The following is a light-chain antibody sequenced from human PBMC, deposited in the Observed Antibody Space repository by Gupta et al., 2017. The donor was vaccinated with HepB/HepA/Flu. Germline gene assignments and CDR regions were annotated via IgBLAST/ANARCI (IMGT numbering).Light chain of an antibody. CDR3: QKYNSTPLT. J-gene: IGKJ1*01. CDR2: AAS. V-gene: IGKV1-27*01. Sequence: QLTQSPSSLSASVVDRVTITCRASQGISNYLAWYQQKPGKVPKLLIYAASTLQSGVPDRFSGGGSGTDFTLTISSLQAEDVATYYCQKYNSTPLTFGQGTKVDIK. CDR1: QGISNY.